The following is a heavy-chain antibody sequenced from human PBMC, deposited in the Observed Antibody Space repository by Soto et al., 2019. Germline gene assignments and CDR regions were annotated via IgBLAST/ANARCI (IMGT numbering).Heavy chain of an antibody. J-gene: IGHJ5*02. CDR1: GGSFTSNNW. CDR3: ERGLGCSRTSCYTINWFDP. CDR2: IYRTGST. D-gene: IGHD2-2*02. V-gene: IGHV4-4*02. Sequence: SETLSLTCAVSGGSFTSNNWWTWVRQPPGQGLEWIGEIYRTGSTNYNPSLKSRVTISLDKSENQFSLKVTSLTAADTALYYCERGLGCSRTSCYTINWFDPWGQGTLVTVS.